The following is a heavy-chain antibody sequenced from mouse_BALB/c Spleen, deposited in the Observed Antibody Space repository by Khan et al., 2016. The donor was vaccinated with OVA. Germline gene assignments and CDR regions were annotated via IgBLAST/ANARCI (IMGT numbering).Heavy chain of an antibody. CDR1: GYTFTSYY. Sequence: VQLQQSGAELVKPGASVRLSCKASGYTFTSYYLYWVKQRPGQGLEWIGDINPSSGGTNFNEKFKSKAPLTVDKSSSKAYIQINSMTSEDSAVYYCTRSGYGSFAYWGQGTLVTVSA. D-gene: IGHD2-2*01. CDR3: TRSGYGSFAY. CDR2: INPSSGGT. V-gene: IGHV1S81*02. J-gene: IGHJ3*01.